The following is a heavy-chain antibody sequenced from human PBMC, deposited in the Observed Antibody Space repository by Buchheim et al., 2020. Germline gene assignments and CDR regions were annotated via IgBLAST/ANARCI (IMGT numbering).Heavy chain of an antibody. D-gene: IGHD3-22*01. Sequence: QVQLVQSGAEVKKPGASVKVSCKASGYTFTSYYMHWVRQAPGQGLEWMGIINPSGGSTSYAQKFQGRVTMTRDTSTSTVYMERSSLRSEDTAVYYWARAAYYYDSSGLIEGYWGQGTL. V-gene: IGHV1-46*01. J-gene: IGHJ4*02. CDR2: INPSGGST. CDR1: GYTFTSYY. CDR3: ARAAYYYDSSGLIEGY.